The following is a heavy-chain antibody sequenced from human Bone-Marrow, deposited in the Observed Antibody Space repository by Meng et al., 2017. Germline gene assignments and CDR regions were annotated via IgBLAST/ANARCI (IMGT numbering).Heavy chain of an antibody. J-gene: IGHJ4*02. V-gene: IGHV1-2*02. CDR2: INPNSGGT. CDR3: ASAAMVGGSSTSCWIEIDY. Sequence: ASVQVSCKASGYTFTVYYMHWVRQAPGQGLEWMGWINPNSGGTNYAQKFQGRVTMTMDTSISTAYMELSRLRSDDTAVYYCASAAMVGGSSTSCWIEIDYWGQGTLVTVSS. CDR1: GYTFTVYY. D-gene: IGHD2-2*01.